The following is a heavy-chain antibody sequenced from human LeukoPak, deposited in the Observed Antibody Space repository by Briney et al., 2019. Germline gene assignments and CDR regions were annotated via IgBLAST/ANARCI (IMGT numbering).Heavy chain of an antibody. V-gene: IGHV3-23*01. CDR2: IFPSGGEI. D-gene: IGHD5-18*01. J-gene: IGHJ4*02. Sequence: GGSLRLSCAASGFTFSSSWISWVRQPPGKGLEWVSSIFPSGGEIHYADSVRGRFTISRDNSKNTLYLQMNSLRAEDTAVYYCAKGKRGYSYGATVEYWGQGTLVTVSS. CDR1: GFTFSSSW. CDR3: AKGKRGYSYGATVEY.